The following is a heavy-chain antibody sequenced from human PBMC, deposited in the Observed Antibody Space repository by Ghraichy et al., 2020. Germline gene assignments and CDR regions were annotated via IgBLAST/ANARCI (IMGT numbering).Heavy chain of an antibody. CDR2: IGTAGDT. D-gene: IGHD3-3*01. CDR1: GFTFSSYD. V-gene: IGHV3-13*01. CDR3: ARTYDFWSGDYYYGMDV. J-gene: IGHJ6*02. Sequence: GGSLRLSCAASGFTFSSYDMHWVRQATGKGLEWVSAIGTAGDTYYPGSVKGRFTISRENAKNSLYLQMNSLRAEDTAVYYCARTYDFWSGDYYYGMDVWGQGTTVTVSS.